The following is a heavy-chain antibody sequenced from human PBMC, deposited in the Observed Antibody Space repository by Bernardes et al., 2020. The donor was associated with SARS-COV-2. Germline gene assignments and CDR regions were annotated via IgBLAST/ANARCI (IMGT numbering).Heavy chain of an antibody. J-gene: IGHJ4*02. CDR1: GGSISSDNYC. V-gene: IGHV4-30-2*01. Sequence: SEPLSLTCAVSGGSISSDNYCWSWIRQPPGKGLEWIGYIYQSGTSYFNPSLKSRVTISLDRSRTHFSLNLSSVTAADTAMYYCARGTLTSRATYYFDSWGQGTLVTVSS. CDR2: IYQSGTS. CDR3: ARGTLTSRATYYFDS.